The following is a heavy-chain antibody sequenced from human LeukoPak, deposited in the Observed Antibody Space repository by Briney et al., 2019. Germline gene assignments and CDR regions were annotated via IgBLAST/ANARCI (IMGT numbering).Heavy chain of an antibody. J-gene: IGHJ4*02. CDR2: ISSSGSTI. CDR3: AREGTSLTGVHY. V-gene: IGHV3-48*03. Sequence: GGSLRLSCAASGFTFSSYEMNWVHQAPGKGLEWVSYISSSGSTIYYADSVKGRFTISRDNAKNSLYLQMNSLRAEDTAVYYCAREGTSLTGVHYWGQGTLVTVSS. D-gene: IGHD3-9*01. CDR1: GFTFSSYE.